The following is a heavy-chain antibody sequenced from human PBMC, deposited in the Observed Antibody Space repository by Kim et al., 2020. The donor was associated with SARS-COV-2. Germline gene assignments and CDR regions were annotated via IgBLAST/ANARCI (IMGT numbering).Heavy chain of an antibody. Sequence: GGSLRLSCAASGFTFSSYAMSWVRQAPGKGLEWVSAISGSGVSTYYADSVKGRFTISRDNSKNTLYLQMNSLRAEDTAVYYCAKDLGFFLVGAYGLDYWGQGTLVTVSS. CDR3: AKDLGFFLVGAYGLDY. D-gene: IGHD1-26*01. CDR2: ISGSGVST. J-gene: IGHJ4*02. CDR1: GFTFSSYA. V-gene: IGHV3-23*01.